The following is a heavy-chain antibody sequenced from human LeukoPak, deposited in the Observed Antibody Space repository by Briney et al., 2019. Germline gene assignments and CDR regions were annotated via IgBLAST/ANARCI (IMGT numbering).Heavy chain of an antibody. J-gene: IGHJ4*02. V-gene: IGHV3-11*04. CDR2: ISDTGTTI. D-gene: IGHD6-19*01. Sequence: GGSLRLSCAASGFIFSDYFMSWLRQAPGKGLEWVSYISDTGTTIYYADSVKGRFTISRDSSKNTLYLQMNSLTAEDTAVYYCARDPIQFSSGWAFDYGGQGTLVTVSS. CDR1: GFIFSDYF. CDR3: ARDPIQFSSGWAFDY.